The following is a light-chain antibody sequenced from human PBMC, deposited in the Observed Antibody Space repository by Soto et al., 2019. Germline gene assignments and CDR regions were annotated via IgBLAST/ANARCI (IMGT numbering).Light chain of an antibody. V-gene: IGLV1-40*01. CDR2: GNN. J-gene: IGLJ1*01. CDR1: SSNIGAGYD. Sequence: QSVLTQPPSVSGAPGQTVTISCTGSSSNIGAGYDVHWYQQLPGTAPKFFMYGNNNRPSEVPDRFSGSKSGTSAQLAISGPLDEDDADYYYQSYDRSLNSFYVFGTGSKVIGL. CDR3: QSYDRSLNSFYV.